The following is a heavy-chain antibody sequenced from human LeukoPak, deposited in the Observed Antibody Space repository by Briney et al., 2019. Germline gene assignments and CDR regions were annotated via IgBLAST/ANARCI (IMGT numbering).Heavy chain of an antibody. V-gene: IGHV3-7*01. Sequence: GGSLRLSCAASGFSFSAYWMTWVRQAPVTGLEWVANINPAGTETYYVDPVKGRFTISRDNAKNLLYLQMNSLRAEDTAVYYCARFGYVAAVDLWGQGTLVTVSS. D-gene: IGHD2-15*01. CDR2: INPAGTET. J-gene: IGHJ4*02. CDR1: GFSFSAYW. CDR3: ARFGYVAAVDL.